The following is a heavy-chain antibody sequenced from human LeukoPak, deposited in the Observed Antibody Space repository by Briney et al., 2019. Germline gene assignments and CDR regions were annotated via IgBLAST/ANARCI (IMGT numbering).Heavy chain of an antibody. Sequence: PSETLSLTCTVSGGSISSYYWSWIRQPPGKGLEWIGYIYTSGSTNYNPSLKSRVTISVDTSKNQFSLKLSSVTAADTAVYYCARHGGHDYGDTRFDYWGQGTLVTVSS. CDR3: ARHGGHDYGDTRFDY. CDR2: IYTSGST. V-gene: IGHV4-4*09. D-gene: IGHD4-17*01. J-gene: IGHJ4*02. CDR1: GGSISSYY.